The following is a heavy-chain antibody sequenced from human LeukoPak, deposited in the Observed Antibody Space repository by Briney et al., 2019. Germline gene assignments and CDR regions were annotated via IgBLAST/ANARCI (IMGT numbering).Heavy chain of an antibody. J-gene: IGHJ6*03. CDR2: IYYSGST. V-gene: IGHV4-59*01. CDR1: GVSISSNY. Sequence: SETLSLTCTVSGVSISSNYWSWLRQSPGKGLEWIGYIYYSGSTNYNPSLKSRVTISVDTSKNQFSLKLSSVTAADTAVYYCARGPRGTGTLRNYYYYMDVWGKGTTVTVSS. D-gene: IGHD1-1*01. CDR3: ARGPRGTGTLRNYYYYMDV.